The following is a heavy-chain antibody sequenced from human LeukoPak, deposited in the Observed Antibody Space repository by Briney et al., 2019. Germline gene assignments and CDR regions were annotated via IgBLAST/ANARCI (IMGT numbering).Heavy chain of an antibody. CDR1: GGSISSSDW. J-gene: IGHJ4*02. V-gene: IGHV4-4*02. CDR2: IYHSGST. Sequence: PSETLSLTCAVSGGSISSSDWWSWVRQPPGEGLEWIGEIYHSGSTNYNPSLKGRVTISIDKSKSQFSLKLNSVTAADTAVYYCARAGSDYDYFDYWGQGTLVTVSS. D-gene: IGHD5-12*01. CDR3: ARAGSDYDYFDY.